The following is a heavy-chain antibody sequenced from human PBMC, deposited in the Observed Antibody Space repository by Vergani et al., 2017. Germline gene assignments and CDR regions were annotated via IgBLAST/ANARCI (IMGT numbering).Heavy chain of an antibody. CDR3: AREGGGYSGYQTDAFDI. D-gene: IGHD5-12*01. CDR2: IIPNSGGT. CDR1: GGTFSSNS. Sequence: QVQLVQSGAEVKKPGASVKVSCKASGGTFSSNSISWVRQAPGQGLEWMGRIIPNSGGTNYAQKFQGRVTMTRDASISTAYMELSRLRSDDTAVYYCAREGGGYSGYQTDAFDIWGQGTMVTVSS. V-gene: IGHV1-2*02. J-gene: IGHJ3*02.